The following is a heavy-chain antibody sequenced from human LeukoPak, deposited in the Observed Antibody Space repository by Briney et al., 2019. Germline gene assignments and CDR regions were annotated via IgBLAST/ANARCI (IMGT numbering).Heavy chain of an antibody. D-gene: IGHD3-22*01. CDR3: TRDYYGP. CDR1: GFTVSNNY. CDR2: IYSRGST. J-gene: IGHJ5*02. Sequence: GGSLRLSCAASGFTVSNNYMRWVRQAPGKGLEWVSSIYSRGSTSYVDSVKGRFTISRDNSKNTLFLQMNSLRVEDTAVYYCTRDYYGPWGQGTLVTVSS. V-gene: IGHV3-66*03.